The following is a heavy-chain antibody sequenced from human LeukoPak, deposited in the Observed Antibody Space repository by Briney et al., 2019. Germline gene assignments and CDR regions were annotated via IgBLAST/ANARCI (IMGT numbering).Heavy chain of an antibody. Sequence: SETLSLTCAVYGGSFRGYYWSWIRQPPGEGLEWIGEINHSGSTNYNPSLKSRVTISVDTSKNQFSLKLSSVTAADTAVYYCARVGSGIGTTSHAFDIWGQGTMVTVSS. D-gene: IGHD1-1*01. V-gene: IGHV4-34*01. CDR1: GGSFRGYY. CDR3: ARVGSGIGTTSHAFDI. J-gene: IGHJ3*02. CDR2: INHSGST.